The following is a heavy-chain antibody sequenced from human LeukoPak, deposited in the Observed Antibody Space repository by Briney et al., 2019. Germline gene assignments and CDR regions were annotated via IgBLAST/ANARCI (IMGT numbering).Heavy chain of an antibody. CDR1: GGSISSYY. J-gene: IGHJ6*03. CDR2: IYYSGST. Sequence: PSETLSLTCTVSGGSISSYYWSWVRQPPGKGLEWIGYIYYSGSTNYNPSLKSRVTISVDTSKNQFSLKLSSVTAADTAVYYCARRRGGDYGMYYYYYMDVWGKGTTVTVSS. V-gene: IGHV4-59*01. CDR3: ARRRGGDYGMYYYYYMDV. D-gene: IGHD4-17*01.